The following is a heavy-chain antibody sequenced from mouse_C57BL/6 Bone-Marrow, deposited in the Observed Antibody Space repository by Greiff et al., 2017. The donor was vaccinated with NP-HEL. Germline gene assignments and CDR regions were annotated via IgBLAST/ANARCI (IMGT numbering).Heavy chain of an antibody. CDR1: GYAFSSSW. J-gene: IGHJ2*01. D-gene: IGHD2-1*01. CDR3: ARKGTPNGTNYDY. V-gene: IGHV1-82*01. Sequence: QVQLKQSGPELVKPGASVKISCTASGYAFSSSWMNWVQQRPGKGLEWIGRIYPGDGDTNYTGKFKGQATLTADKSTSTAYMQLSSLTSDDSAVYCCARKGTPNGTNYDYWGQGTTLTVSS. CDR2: IYPGDGDT.